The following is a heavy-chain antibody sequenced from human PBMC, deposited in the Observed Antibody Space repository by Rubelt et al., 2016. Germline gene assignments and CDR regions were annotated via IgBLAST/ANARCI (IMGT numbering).Heavy chain of an antibody. CDR2: IGSDGRNT. D-gene: IGHD6-6*01. Sequence: EVQLVESGGGLVQPGGSLRLSCAASGFTFSSHWMSWVRQAPGKGLEFVSGIGSDGRNTYSAESMKGRFTVSRDNYRNTVYLQRSSLRTDDTAVYYCAKRGGLYSSSPIDYWGQGTLVTVSS. J-gene: IGHJ4*02. V-gene: IGHV3-64D*09. CDR3: AKRGGLYSSSPIDY. CDR1: GFTFSSHW.